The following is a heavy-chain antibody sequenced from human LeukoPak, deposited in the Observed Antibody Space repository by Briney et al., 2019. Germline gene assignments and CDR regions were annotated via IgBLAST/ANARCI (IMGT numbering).Heavy chain of an antibody. D-gene: IGHD3-22*01. CDR3: AKHTPTYYHDSSGYYFDY. V-gene: IGHV3-23*01. J-gene: IGHJ4*02. CDR1: GFTFSSYA. CDR2: ISGSGGST. Sequence: GGSLRLSCAASGFTFSSYAMSWVRQAPGKGLEWVSAISGSGGSTYYADSVKGRFTISRDNSKNTLYLQMNSLRAEDTAVYYCAKHTPTYYHDSSGYYFDYWGQGTLVTVSS.